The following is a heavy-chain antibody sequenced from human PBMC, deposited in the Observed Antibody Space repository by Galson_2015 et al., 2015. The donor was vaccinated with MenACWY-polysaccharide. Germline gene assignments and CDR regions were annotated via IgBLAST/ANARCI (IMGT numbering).Heavy chain of an antibody. CDR1: GDSVSGNSVA. Sequence: CAISGDSVSGNSVAWNWIRQSPSRGLEGLGRTYYRSKWYSDYAESVKSRISINADTSKNQFSLQLNSVTPEDTAVYYYARGLAVTGHYFDYWGQGTLVTVSS. CDR2: TYYRSKWYS. J-gene: IGHJ4*02. CDR3: ARGLAVTGHYFDY. V-gene: IGHV6-1*01. D-gene: IGHD6-19*01.